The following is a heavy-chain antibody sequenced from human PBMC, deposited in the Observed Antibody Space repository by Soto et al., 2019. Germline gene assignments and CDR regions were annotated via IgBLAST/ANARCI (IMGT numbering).Heavy chain of an antibody. CDR3: ARIRITMVRGVIPNYYYGMDV. Sequence: SVKVSCKASGGTFSSYAISWVRQAPGQGLEWMGGIIPIFGTANYAQKFQGRVTIIADKSTSTAYMELSSLRSEDTAVYYCARIRITMVRGVIPNYYYGMDVWGQGTAVTSP. V-gene: IGHV1-69*06. J-gene: IGHJ6*02. CDR2: IIPIFGTA. CDR1: GGTFSSYA. D-gene: IGHD3-10*01.